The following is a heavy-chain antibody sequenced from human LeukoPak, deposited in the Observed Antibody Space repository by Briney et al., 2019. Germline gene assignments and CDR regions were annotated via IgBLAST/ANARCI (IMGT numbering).Heavy chain of an antibody. D-gene: IGHD3-22*01. CDR1: GGSFSGYY. Sequence: PSETLSLTCAVYGGSFSGYYWSWIRQPPGKGLEWIGSIYHSGSTYYNPSLKSRVTISVDTSKNQFSLKLSSVTAADTAVYYCARDQHYYDSSGYYYDNWFDPWGQGTLVTVSS. J-gene: IGHJ5*02. CDR3: ARDQHYYDSSGYYYDNWFDP. CDR2: IYHSGST. V-gene: IGHV4-34*01.